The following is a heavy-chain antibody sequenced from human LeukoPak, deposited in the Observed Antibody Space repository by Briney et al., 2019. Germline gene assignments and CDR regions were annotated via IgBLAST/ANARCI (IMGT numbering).Heavy chain of an antibody. CDR2: IKLDGSEQ. Sequence: PGGSLRLSCAASGFTFSRYWMYSVRQAPGKGLEGVASIKLDGSEQYYVDSVKGRFTISRENAKSSLYLQMNSLRAEDTAVYYCARAPARARLDYWGQGTLVTVSS. CDR3: ARAPARARLDY. V-gene: IGHV3-7*01. D-gene: IGHD6-6*01. CDR1: GFTFSRYW. J-gene: IGHJ4*02.